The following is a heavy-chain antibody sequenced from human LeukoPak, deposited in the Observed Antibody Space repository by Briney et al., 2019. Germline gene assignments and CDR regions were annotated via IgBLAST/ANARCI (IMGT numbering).Heavy chain of an antibody. CDR2: IYHSGST. CDR1: GGSISSGGYY. Sequence: SETLSLTCTVSGGSISSGGYYWSWIRQPPGKGLEWIGYIYHSGSTYYNPSLKSRVTISVDRSKNQFSLKLSSVTAADTAVYYCARSVGARWYYDSSGYYRWFDPWGQGTLVTVSS. D-gene: IGHD3-22*01. CDR3: ARSVGARWYYDSSGYYRWFDP. V-gene: IGHV4-30-2*01. J-gene: IGHJ5*02.